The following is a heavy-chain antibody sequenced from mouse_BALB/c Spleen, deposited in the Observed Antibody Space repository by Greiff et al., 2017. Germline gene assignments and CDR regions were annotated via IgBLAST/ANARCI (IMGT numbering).Heavy chain of an antibody. Sequence: VQLQQSGPELVKPGASVRISCKASGYTFTSYYIHWVKQRPGQGLEWIGWIYPGNVNTKYNEKFKGKATLTADKSSSTAYMQLSSLTSEDSAVYFCARRDPYGSSYYWGQGTTLTVSS. CDR2: IYPGNVNT. J-gene: IGHJ2*01. CDR1: GYTFTSYY. V-gene: IGHV1S56*01. CDR3: ARRDPYGSSYY. D-gene: IGHD1-1*01.